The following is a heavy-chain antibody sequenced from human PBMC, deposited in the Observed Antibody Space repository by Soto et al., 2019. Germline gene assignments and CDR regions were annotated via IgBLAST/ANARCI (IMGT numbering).Heavy chain of an antibody. J-gene: IGHJ5*02. CDR1: GGSISSSSYY. V-gene: IGHV4-39*01. Sequence: QLQLQESGPGLVKPSETLSLTCTVSGGSISSSSYYWGWIRQPPGKGLEWIGSIYYSGSTYYNPSLKSRVTIPVDTSKNQFSLKLSSVTAADTAVYYCARLWYYYDSSGYRFDPWGQGTLVTVSS. CDR2: IYYSGST. D-gene: IGHD3-22*01. CDR3: ARLWYYYDSSGYRFDP.